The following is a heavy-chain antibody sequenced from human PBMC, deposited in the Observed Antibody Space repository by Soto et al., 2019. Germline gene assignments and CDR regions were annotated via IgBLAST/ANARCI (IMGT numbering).Heavy chain of an antibody. CDR2: IIPMFATP. V-gene: IGHV1-69*01. J-gene: IGHJ6*02. D-gene: IGHD6-19*01. CDR3: ASNIPPGIGEAGIHYYGMDV. Sequence: QVQLVQSGAEVKKPGSSVKVSCKASGGTFSTCTISWVRQAPGQGLEWMGGIIPMFATPTYAKKFQGRVTITADESTKTVYVEVRRLRSEDTAVYFCASNIPPGIGEAGIHYYGMDVWGQGSTVTVSS. CDR1: GGTFSTCT.